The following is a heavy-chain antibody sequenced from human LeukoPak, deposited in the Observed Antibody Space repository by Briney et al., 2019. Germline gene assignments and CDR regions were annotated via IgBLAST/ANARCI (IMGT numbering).Heavy chain of an antibody. D-gene: IGHD2-2*01. CDR1: GFTFTDYY. Sequence: GGSLRLSCAASGFTFTDYYMSWIRQAPGKGLEWVSYITNSGTTIYYADSVKGRFTISRDNAKNSLYLQMNSLRAEDTAVYYCARALDVVVPAATGWFDPWGQGTLVTVSS. CDR3: ARALDVVVPAATGWFDP. J-gene: IGHJ5*02. V-gene: IGHV3-11*01. CDR2: ITNSGTTI.